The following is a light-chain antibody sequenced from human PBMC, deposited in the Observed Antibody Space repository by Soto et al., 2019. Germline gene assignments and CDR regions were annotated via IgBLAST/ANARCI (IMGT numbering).Light chain of an antibody. CDR2: EVL. CDR3: TSHAGRLL. V-gene: IGLV2-8*01. Sequence: QSVLTQPPSASGSPGQTVTISCTGTSSDIGAYNYVSWYQQHPGKAPKLMIYEVLKRPSGVPDRFSGSKSGNTASLTVSGLQAEEGADSYCTSHAGRLLFGGGPKLPAL. J-gene: IGLJ2*01. CDR1: SSDIGAYNY.